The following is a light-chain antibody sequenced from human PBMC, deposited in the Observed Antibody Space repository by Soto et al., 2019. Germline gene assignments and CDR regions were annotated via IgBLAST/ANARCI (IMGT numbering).Light chain of an antibody. CDR3: QQYDHLPLT. CDR2: GAS. Sequence: DIQMTQSPSSLSASVGDRIIITCQASQTINNHLNWYQQKPGKAPKVLVFGASNLQPGAPLRFSVSGSGTHFNFANTSLQAEDVATYYCQQYDHLPLTFGGGTKVEIK. CDR1: QTINNH. V-gene: IGKV1-33*01. J-gene: IGKJ4*01.